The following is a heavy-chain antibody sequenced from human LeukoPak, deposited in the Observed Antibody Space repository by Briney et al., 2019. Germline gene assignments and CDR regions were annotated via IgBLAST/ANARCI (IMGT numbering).Heavy chain of an antibody. J-gene: IGHJ4*02. V-gene: IGHV3-30-3*01. CDR1: GFTFSSYA. CDR3: AREIGAAAGPSDY. Sequence: PGRSLRLSCAASGFTFSSYAMHWVRQAPGKGLEWVAVISYDGSNKYYADSVKGRFTISRDNSKNTLYLQMNSLRAEDTAVYYCAREIGAAAGPSDYWGQGTLVTVSS. CDR2: ISYDGSNK. D-gene: IGHD6-13*01.